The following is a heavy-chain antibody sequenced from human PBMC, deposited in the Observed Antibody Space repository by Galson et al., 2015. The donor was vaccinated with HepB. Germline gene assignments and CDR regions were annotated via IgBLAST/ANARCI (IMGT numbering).Heavy chain of an antibody. Sequence: SLRLSYAASGFMSSNYWMSWVRQAPGKGLEWVAYIKQDGSEKDYVDSVKGRFTISRDNARNSLFLQMNSLRPEDTAVYFCARVGWFGEFGFDYWGQGTLVTVSS. J-gene: IGHJ4*02. CDR3: ARVGWFGEFGFDY. CDR1: GFMSSNYW. CDR2: IKQDGSEK. D-gene: IGHD3-10*01. V-gene: IGHV3-7*03.